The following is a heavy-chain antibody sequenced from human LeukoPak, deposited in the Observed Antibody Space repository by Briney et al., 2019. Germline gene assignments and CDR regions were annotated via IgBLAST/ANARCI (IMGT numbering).Heavy chain of an antibody. CDR3: LRGDSRDF. V-gene: IGHV3-21*06. J-gene: IGHJ4*02. CDR1: GFDFSSYT. Sequence: GRSLRLSCAACGFDFSSYTINWTRQAPGKGLEWIASINSGGTTTHYAFSVKGRFTISRDNAQNVLYLQMNGLRGDDAAVYYCLRGDSRDFWGQGTLVTVSS. CDR2: INSGGTTT. D-gene: IGHD3-22*01.